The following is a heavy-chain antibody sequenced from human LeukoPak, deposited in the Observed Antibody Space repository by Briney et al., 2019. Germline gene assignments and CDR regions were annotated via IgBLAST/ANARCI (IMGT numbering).Heavy chain of an antibody. CDR2: INPSGGST. D-gene: IGHD2/OR15-2a*01. CDR3: AGRSPSMKPYMSYYDYYMDV. V-gene: IGHV1-46*01. Sequence: ASVKVSCKASGYTFTSYYMHWVRQAPGQGREWMGIINPSGGSTSYAQKFQGRVTMTRDTSTSTVYMELSSLRSEDTAVYYCAGRSPSMKPYMSYYDYYMDVWGKGTTVTVSS. J-gene: IGHJ6*03. CDR1: GYTFTSYY.